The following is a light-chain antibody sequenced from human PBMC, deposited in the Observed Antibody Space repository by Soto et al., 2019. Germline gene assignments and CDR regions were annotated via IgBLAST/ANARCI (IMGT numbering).Light chain of an antibody. J-gene: IGLJ1*01. CDR2: AVS. Sequence: QSALTQPASVSGSPGQSTTISCTGASSDVGLYDYVSWYQQHPGKAPQLMIYAVSNRPSGVSNRFSASKSGNTASLFISGLQAEDEADYYCSSYTSDSSYVFGSGTKGTVL. CDR3: SSYTSDSSYV. V-gene: IGLV2-14*01. CDR1: SSDVGLYDY.